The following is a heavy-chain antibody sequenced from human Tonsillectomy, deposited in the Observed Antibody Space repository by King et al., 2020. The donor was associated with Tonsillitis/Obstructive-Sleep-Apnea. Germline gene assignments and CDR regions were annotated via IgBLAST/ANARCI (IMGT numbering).Heavy chain of an antibody. V-gene: IGHV1-46*01. D-gene: IGHD3-10*01. Sequence: VQLVQSGPEVKRPGASVKVSCKTSGYMFTNHYIHWVRQAPGQGLEWMGLINPSGGSVDYAQNFRGRVTMTRDTSTSTVYMELSSLRSEDTAVFFCARGVGESLLRGHMDVWGKGTTVTVSS. J-gene: IGHJ6*03. CDR2: INPSGGSV. CDR3: ARGVGESLLRGHMDV. CDR1: GYMFTNHY.